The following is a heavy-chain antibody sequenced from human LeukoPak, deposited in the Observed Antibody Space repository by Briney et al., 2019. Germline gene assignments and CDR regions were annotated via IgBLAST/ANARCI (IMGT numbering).Heavy chain of an antibody. CDR1: GFTFDDYA. CDR3: AKGLGLGYCSGGSCYFDY. J-gene: IGHJ4*02. D-gene: IGHD2-15*01. CDR2: ISWNSGSI. Sequence: GGSLRLSCAASGFTFDDYAMHWVRQAPGKGLEWVSGISWNSGSIGYADSVKGRFTISRDNAKNSLYLQMNSLRAEDMALYYCAKGLGLGYCSGGSCYFDYWGQGTLVTVSS. V-gene: IGHV3-9*03.